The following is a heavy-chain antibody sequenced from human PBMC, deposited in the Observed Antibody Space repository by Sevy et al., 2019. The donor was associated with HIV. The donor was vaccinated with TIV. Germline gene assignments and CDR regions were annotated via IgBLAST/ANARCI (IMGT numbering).Heavy chain of an antibody. V-gene: IGHV3-20*04. Sequence: GGSQRLSCAASGFTFDDYGMSWVRQAPGKGLEWVSGINWNGGSTGYADSVKGRFTISRDNAKDSLYLQVNSMRAEDTALYYCARHGYGYGYHALLDYYYGMDVWGQGTTVTVSS. CDR1: GFTFDDYG. J-gene: IGHJ6*02. CDR2: INWNGGST. CDR3: ARHGYGYGYHALLDYYYGMDV. D-gene: IGHD5-18*01.